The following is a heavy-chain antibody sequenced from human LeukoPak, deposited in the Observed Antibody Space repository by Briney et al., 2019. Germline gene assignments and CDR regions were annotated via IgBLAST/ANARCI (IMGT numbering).Heavy chain of an antibody. CDR1: GFTFRSYE. J-gene: IGHJ6*03. CDR2: ISSSGSTF. Sequence: GGSLRLSCAASGFTFRSYEMNWARQAPGKGLEWVSYISSSGSTFYYPDSVKGRFTISRDNAKNTLYLQMNSLRAEDTAVYYCARDHRGSGSRYYYYYMDVWGKGTTVTISS. CDR3: ARDHRGSGSRYYYYYMDV. D-gene: IGHD3-10*01. V-gene: IGHV3-48*03.